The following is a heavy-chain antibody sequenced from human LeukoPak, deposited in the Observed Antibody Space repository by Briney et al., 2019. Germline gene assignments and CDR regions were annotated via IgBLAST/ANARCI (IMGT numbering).Heavy chain of an antibody. V-gene: IGHV5-51*01. Sequence: GESLKISCQGSGYSFTTYWIGWVRQMPGKGLEWMGIIYPGDSDTRYSPSFQGQVTISADKSITTAYLQWSGLKASDTAMYYCARQKNYYGSGSPPGYWGQGTLVTVSS. D-gene: IGHD3-10*01. J-gene: IGHJ4*02. CDR1: GYSFTTYW. CDR3: ARQKNYYGSGSPPGY. CDR2: IYPGDSDT.